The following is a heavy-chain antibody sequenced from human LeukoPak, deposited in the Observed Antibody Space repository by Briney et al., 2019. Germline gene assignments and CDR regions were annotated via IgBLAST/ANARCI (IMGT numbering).Heavy chain of an antibody. Sequence: GESLKISCKGSGYSFTSYWIGWVRQMPGKGLEWMGIIYPGDSDTRYSPSFQGQVTISADKSISTAYLQWSSLKASDTAMYYCASHSGSYYSVVDAFDIWGQGTMVTVSS. CDR3: ASHSGSYYSVVDAFDI. V-gene: IGHV5-51*01. CDR2: IYPGDSDT. CDR1: GYSFTSYW. D-gene: IGHD1-26*01. J-gene: IGHJ3*02.